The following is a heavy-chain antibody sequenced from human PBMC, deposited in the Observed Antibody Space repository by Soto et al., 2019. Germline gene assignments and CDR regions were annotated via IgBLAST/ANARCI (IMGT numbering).Heavy chain of an antibody. J-gene: IGHJ5*02. CDR2: IYYSGST. Sequence: QTNSLPSTASGGSIRSSTNYWGWIRQPPGKGLEWIGSIYYSGSTYYNPSLKSRVTISVDTSKNQFSLKLSSVTAADTAVYYCASPKLAFYNWFDPWGQGTLVTVS. V-gene: IGHV4-39*01. CDR3: ASPKLAFYNWFDP. CDR1: GGSIRSSTNY. D-gene: IGHD3-3*02.